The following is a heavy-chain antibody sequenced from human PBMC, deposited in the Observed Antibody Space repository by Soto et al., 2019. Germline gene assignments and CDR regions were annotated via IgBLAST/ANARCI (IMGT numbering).Heavy chain of an antibody. CDR3: AISQDRGGRTTFIY. V-gene: IGHV3-9*01. CDR2: INWKSDI. J-gene: IGHJ4*02. Sequence: GGSLRLSCAVSGFTFDDNAMHWVRQAPEKGLEWVSGINWKSDIGYADSVKGRFTISRDNAENSLYLQMNSLGAEDTALYYCAISQDRGGRTTFIYWGQGTQVTVSS. D-gene: IGHD3-16*01. CDR1: GFTFDDNA.